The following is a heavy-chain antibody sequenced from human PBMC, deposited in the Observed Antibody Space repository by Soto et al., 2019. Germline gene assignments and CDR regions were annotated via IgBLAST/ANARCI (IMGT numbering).Heavy chain of an antibody. CDR2: ISAHNGNT. CDR3: ARGRYGDY. V-gene: IGHV1-18*01. Sequence: QVHLVQSGAEVKKPGASVKVSCKGSGYGFTTYGITWVRQAPGQGLEWQAWISAHNGNTNYAQKLQARTNVTRDTSTSTAYLELRSRRSDDTAVYYCARGRYGDYWGQGALVTVSS. J-gene: IGHJ4*02. CDR1: GYGFTTYG. D-gene: IGHD1-1*01.